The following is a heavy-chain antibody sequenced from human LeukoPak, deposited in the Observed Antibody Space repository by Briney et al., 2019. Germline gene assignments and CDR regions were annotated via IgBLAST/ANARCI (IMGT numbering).Heavy chain of an antibody. Sequence: SGTLSLTCAVSGGSISSSNWWSWVRQPPGKGLEWIGEIYHSGSTNYNPSLKSRVIMSVDTSKNQFSLKLTSLTAADTAVYYCACKEYYNTGPDYWGQGTLVTVSS. CDR2: IYHSGST. CDR1: GGSISSSNW. V-gene: IGHV4-4*02. CDR3: ACKEYYNTGPDY. J-gene: IGHJ4*02. D-gene: IGHD3-10*01.